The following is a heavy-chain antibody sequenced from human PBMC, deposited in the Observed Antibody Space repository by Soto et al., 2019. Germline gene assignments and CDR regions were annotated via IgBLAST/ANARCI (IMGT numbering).Heavy chain of an antibody. CDR3: ARDAMSYCSGGSCYVLDP. CDR1: GGTFSSYA. D-gene: IGHD2-15*01. J-gene: IGHJ5*02. CDR2: ITPIFGTA. V-gene: IGHV1-69*12. Sequence: QVQLVQSGAEVKKPGSSVKVSCKASGGTFSSYAISWVRQAPGQGLEWMGGITPIFGTANYAQKFQGRVTITADESTSTAYMELSSLRSEETAVYYCARDAMSYCSGGSCYVLDPWGQGTLVTVSS.